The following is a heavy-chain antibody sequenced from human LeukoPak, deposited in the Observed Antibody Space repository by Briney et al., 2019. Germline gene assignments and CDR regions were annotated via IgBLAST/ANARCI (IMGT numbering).Heavy chain of an antibody. D-gene: IGHD6-19*01. CDR1: GGSISIYY. J-gene: IGHJ6*02. CDR3: ARDSSGWYGGYYYYGMDV. CDR2: IYTSGST. V-gene: IGHV4-4*07. Sequence: SETLSLTCTVSGGSISIYYWSWIRQPDGKGLEWIGRIYTSGSTNYNPSLKSRVTMSVDTSKNQFSLKLSSVTAADTAVYYCARDSSGWYGGYYYYGMDVWGQGTTVTVSS.